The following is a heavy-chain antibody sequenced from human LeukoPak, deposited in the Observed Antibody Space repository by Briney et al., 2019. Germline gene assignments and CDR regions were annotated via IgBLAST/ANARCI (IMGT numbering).Heavy chain of an antibody. V-gene: IGHV3-23*01. D-gene: IGHD3-22*01. J-gene: IGHJ5*02. CDR2: ISGGGGST. CDR3: AREYYYDSSGFHLFDP. CDR1: GFTFSSYG. Sequence: PGGSLRLSCAASGFTFSSYGMHWVRQAPGKGLEWVSTISGGGGSTYYADSVKGRFTISRDNSKNTLYLQMNSLRAEDTAVYYCAREYYYDSSGFHLFDPWGQGTLVTVSS.